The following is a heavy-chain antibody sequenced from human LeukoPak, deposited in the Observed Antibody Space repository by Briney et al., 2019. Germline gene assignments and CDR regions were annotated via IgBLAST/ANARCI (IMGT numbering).Heavy chain of an antibody. D-gene: IGHD2-21*02. V-gene: IGHV3-21*01. CDR1: GFTFSSYS. Sequence: GGSLRLSCAASGFTFSSYSMNWVRQAPGKGLEWVSSISSSSSYIYYADSVKGRFTISRDNAKNSLYLQMNSLRAEDTAVYYCARDSYCGGDCYAGYYYYGMDVWGQGTTVTVSS. J-gene: IGHJ6*02. CDR2: ISSSSSYI. CDR3: ARDSYCGGDCYAGYYYYGMDV.